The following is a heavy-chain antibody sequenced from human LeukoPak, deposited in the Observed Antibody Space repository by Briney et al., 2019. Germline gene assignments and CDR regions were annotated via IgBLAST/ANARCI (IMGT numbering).Heavy chain of an antibody. D-gene: IGHD2-2*01. CDR3: AKRWRSVVVPAATFDY. CDR1: GFTFSSYA. CDR2: ISGSGGST. Sequence: PGGSLRLSCAASGFTFSSYAMSWVRQAPGKGLEWVSAISGSGGSTYYADSVKGRFTISTDNSTTTLYLQMNSLRAEATAVYYYAKRWRSVVVPAATFDYWGQETLVTVSS. V-gene: IGHV3-23*01. J-gene: IGHJ4*02.